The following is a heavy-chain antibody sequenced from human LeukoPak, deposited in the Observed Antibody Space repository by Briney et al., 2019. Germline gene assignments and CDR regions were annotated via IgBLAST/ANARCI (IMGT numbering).Heavy chain of an antibody. J-gene: IGHJ4*02. CDR1: GFTFSTYW. D-gene: IGHD2-2*01. CDR2: INSDGSST. V-gene: IGHV3-74*01. CDR3: ATDVPAVTIFGY. Sequence: PGGSLRLSCAASGFTFSTYWMHWVRQAPGTGLVWVSLINSDGSSTNYADSVKGRFTISRDNAKNTLYLQMNSLRAEDTAVYYCATDVPAVTIFGYWGQGTLDTVSS.